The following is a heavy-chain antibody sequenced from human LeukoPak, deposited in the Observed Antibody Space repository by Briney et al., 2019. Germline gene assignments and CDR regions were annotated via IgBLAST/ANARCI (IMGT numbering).Heavy chain of an antibody. CDR3: ARVPGTGSSSGAFDY. CDR2: INPNSGGT. CDR1: GYTFTGYY. Sequence: GASVKVSCKASGYTFTGYYMHWVRQAPGQGLEWMGWINPNSGGTNYAQKFLGRVTMTRDTSISTAYMELSRLRSDDTAVYYCARVPGTGSSSGAFDYWGQGTLVTVSS. J-gene: IGHJ4*02. V-gene: IGHV1-2*02. D-gene: IGHD6-6*01.